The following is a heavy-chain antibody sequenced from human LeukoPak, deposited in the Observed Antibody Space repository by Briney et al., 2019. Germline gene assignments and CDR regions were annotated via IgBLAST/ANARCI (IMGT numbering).Heavy chain of an antibody. CDR3: ARASPSMIQYFQH. D-gene: IGHD3-22*01. J-gene: IGHJ1*01. V-gene: IGHV3-48*04. CDR1: GFTFSSYS. CDR2: ISSSSSTI. Sequence: SGGSLRLSCAASGFTFSSYSMNWVRQAPGKGLEWVSYISSSSSTIYYADSVKGRFTISRDNAKNSLYLQMNSLRAEDTAVYYCARASPSMIQYFQHWGQGTLVTVSS.